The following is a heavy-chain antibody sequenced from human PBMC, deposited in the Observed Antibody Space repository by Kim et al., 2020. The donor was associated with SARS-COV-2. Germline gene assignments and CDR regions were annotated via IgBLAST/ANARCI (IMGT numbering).Heavy chain of an antibody. CDR1: GFTFSSYA. CDR2: LSYDGSDK. V-gene: IGHV3-30*04. Sequence: GGSLRLSCAASGFTFSSYAMHWVRQAPGKGLEWVTFLSYDGSDKLYADSVRGRFPVSRDNSKNTPYLQMNSLRTEDTAFYYCAREGGTVAGTSAFDYWG. J-gene: IGHJ4*01. D-gene: IGHD1-7*01. CDR3: AREGGTVAGTSAFDY.